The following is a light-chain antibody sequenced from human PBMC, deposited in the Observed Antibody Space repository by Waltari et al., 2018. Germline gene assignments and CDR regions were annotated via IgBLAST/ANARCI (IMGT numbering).Light chain of an antibody. CDR2: EVS. V-gene: IGLV2-8*01. J-gene: IGLJ1*01. Sequence: QSALTQPPSASGSPGQSVTISCTGTSSDVGSYNSVSWYQQHPGKAPKFMIYEVSKRPSGVPDRFSGSKSGNTASLTVSGLQAEDEAVYFCSSYAGSDNSLWIFGTGTKVTV. CDR1: SSDVGSYNS. CDR3: SSYAGSDNSLWI.